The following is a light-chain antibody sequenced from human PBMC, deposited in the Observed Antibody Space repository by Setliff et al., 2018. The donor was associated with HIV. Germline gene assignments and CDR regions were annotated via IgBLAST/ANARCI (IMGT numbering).Light chain of an antibody. Sequence: QSVLTQPASVSGSPGQSINISCTGSSSDVGSPLSYVSWYQQNPGEVPKLQIFEVSRRPSGISDRFSASKSGNTASLTISGLQTEDEADYYCCSYGRGDIWIFGGGTKVTVL. CDR2: EVS. CDR1: SSDVGSPLSY. V-gene: IGLV2-23*02. CDR3: CSYGRGDIWI. J-gene: IGLJ2*01.